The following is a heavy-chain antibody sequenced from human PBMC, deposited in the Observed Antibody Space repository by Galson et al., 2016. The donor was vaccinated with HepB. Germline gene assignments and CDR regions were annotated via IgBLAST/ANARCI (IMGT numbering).Heavy chain of an antibody. J-gene: IGHJ5*02. CDR3: MGYFDSGP. D-gene: IGHD3-9*01. CDR2: MRSKANNYAT. V-gene: IGHV3-73*01. Sequence: SLRLSCAASGFTFSDAAIYWVRQASGKGLEWLGRMRSKANNYATAYAAAVKGRFTISRDDSKNTAYLQMNSLNTDDTAVYYCMGYFDSGPWGQGTLVIVSS. CDR1: GFTFSDAA.